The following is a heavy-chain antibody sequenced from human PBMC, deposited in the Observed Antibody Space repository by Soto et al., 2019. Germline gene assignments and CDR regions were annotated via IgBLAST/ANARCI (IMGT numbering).Heavy chain of an antibody. D-gene: IGHD3-10*01. J-gene: IGHJ4*02. Sequence: ASVKVSCKASGYNFMPYGVNWVRQAPGQGLEWMGWISPWKGNTSYAQSFQGRVTMTTDTSTSTAYMELRSLTSDDTAVYYCARDLDPSGSYYTDYWGPGTLVTVSS. CDR2: ISPWKGNT. V-gene: IGHV1-18*04. CDR1: GYNFMPYG. CDR3: ARDLDPSGSYYTDY.